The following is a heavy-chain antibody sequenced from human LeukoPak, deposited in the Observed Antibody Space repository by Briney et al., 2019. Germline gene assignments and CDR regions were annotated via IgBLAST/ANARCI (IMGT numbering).Heavy chain of an antibody. CDR3: ARERAYYDILPRWFDP. V-gene: IGHV4-61*02. Sequence: SETLSLTCTVSGGSISSGRYYWSWIRQPARKGLEWIGRIYTSGSTNYNPSLKSRVTISLDTSKNQFSLKLSSVTAADTAVYYCARERAYYDILPRWFDPWGQGTLVTVSS. J-gene: IGHJ5*02. CDR1: GGSISSGRYY. CDR2: IYTSGST. D-gene: IGHD3-9*01.